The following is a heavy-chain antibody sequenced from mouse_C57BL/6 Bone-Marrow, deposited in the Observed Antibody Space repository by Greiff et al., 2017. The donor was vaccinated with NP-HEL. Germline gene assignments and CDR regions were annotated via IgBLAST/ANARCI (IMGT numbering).Heavy chain of an antibody. CDR3: ARHGAWFAY. J-gene: IGHJ3*01. Sequence: DVKLVESGGDLVKPGGSLKLSCAASGFTFSSYGMSWVRQTPEKRLEWVATISSGGSYTYYTDSVKGRFTISRDNAKNTLYLQMSNLKSEDTARYYCARHGAWFAYWGQGTLVTVSA. V-gene: IGHV5-6*02. CDR2: ISSGGSYT. CDR1: GFTFSSYG.